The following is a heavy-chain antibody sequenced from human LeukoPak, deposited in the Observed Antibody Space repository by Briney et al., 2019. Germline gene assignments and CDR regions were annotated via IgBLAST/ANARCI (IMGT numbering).Heavy chain of an antibody. V-gene: IGHV4-34*01. CDR1: GGSFSGYY. D-gene: IGHD3-10*01. CDR3: AGYLLWFGEVEYNWFDP. Sequence: SETLSLTCAVYGGSFSGYYWSWIRQPPGKGLEWMGEINHSGSTNYNPSLKSRVTISVDTSKNQFSLKLSSVTAADTAVYYCAGYLLWFGEVEYNWFDPWGQGTLVTVSS. CDR2: INHSGST. J-gene: IGHJ5*02.